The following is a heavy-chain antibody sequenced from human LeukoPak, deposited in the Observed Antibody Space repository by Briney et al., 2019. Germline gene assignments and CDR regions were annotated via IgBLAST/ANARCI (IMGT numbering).Heavy chain of an antibody. CDR1: GFSFSSYA. D-gene: IGHD3-10*01. CDR2: ISGSGAST. J-gene: IGHJ4*02. CDR3: AKGGGITLVRGVTVDY. Sequence: QTGGSLRLSRAASGFSFSSYAMSWVRQAPGKGLEWVSSISGSGASTYYADSVKGRFTISRDNSKNTLYLQMNSLRAEDTAVYSCAKGGGITLVRGVTVDYWGQGTLVTVSS. V-gene: IGHV3-23*01.